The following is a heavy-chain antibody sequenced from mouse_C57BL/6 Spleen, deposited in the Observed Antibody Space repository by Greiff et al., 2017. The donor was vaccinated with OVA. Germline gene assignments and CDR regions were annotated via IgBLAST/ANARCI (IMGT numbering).Heavy chain of an antibody. CDR2: IDPADSET. CDR3: ARECSSWFAD. V-gene: IGHV1-52*01. CDR1: GYTFTSYW. Sequence: VQLQQPGAELVRPGSSVKLSCKASGYTFTSYWMHWVKQRPIQGLEWIGNIDPADSETHYNQKFKDKATLTVDKSSSTAYMQLSSLTSEDSAVYYYARECSSWFADWGKGTLVTASA. J-gene: IGHJ3*01.